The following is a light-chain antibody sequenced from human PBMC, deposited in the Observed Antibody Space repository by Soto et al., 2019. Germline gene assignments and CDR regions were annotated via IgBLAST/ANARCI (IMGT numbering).Light chain of an antibody. Sequence: IVRTQSPARRAVSPGGRGTFSCRASQSITRKVAWYQHKPGQAPRLLISGASTGATGIPARFSGSGSGTEFTLTINSLQSEDCAIYYCQQYHTWPVTFG. CDR1: QSITRK. CDR2: GAS. V-gene: IGKV3-15*01. J-gene: IGKJ4*01. CDR3: QQYHTWPVT.